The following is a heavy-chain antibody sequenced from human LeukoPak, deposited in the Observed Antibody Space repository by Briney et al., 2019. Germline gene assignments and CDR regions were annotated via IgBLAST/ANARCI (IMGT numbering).Heavy chain of an antibody. D-gene: IGHD5-24*01. CDR1: GDSIRSHY. CDR2: IYNFATT. V-gene: IGHV4-59*11. J-gene: IGHJ3*01. CDR3: ARGGEGYNDDAFEV. Sequence: SETLSLTCTVSGDSIRSHYCAWIRQPPGKGLEWIGHIYNFATTDYNPSFKSRVTISLDTSKKQFSLKMTSVTALDSAVYYCARGGEGYNDDAFEVWGLGTAVTVSS.